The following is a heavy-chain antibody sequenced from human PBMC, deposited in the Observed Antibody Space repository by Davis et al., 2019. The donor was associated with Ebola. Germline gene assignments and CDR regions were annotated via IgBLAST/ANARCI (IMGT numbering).Heavy chain of an antibody. CDR3: AKDKGFWVPPDYFGP. J-gene: IGHJ5*02. D-gene: IGHD3-16*01. CDR2: ISGSGKTT. Sequence: GESLKISCAASGFPFSSYTMNWVRQAPGKGLEWVSSISGSGKTTYYADSVEGRFTISRDNSKNTLSLQMNSVRGEDTAVYFCAKDKGFWVPPDYFGPWGQGVQVTVSS. V-gene: IGHV3-23*01. CDR1: GFPFSSYT.